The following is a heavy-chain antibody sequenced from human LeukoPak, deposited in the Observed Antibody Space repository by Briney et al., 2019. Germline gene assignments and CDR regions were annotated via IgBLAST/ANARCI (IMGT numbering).Heavy chain of an antibody. D-gene: IGHD6-19*01. CDR2: IYSGGST. CDR3: ARDLTSGWSDH. CDR1: GFTVGSNY. Sequence: PGGSLRLSWAASGFTVGSNYMSWVRQAPGKGLEWVSVIYSGGSTYYADSVKGRFTISRDNSKNTLYLQMNSLRAEDTAVYYCARDLTSGWSDHWGQGTLVTVSS. J-gene: IGHJ5*02. V-gene: IGHV3-66*01.